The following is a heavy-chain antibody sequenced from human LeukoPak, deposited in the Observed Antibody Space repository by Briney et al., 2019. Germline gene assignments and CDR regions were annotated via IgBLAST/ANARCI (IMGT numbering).Heavy chain of an antibody. CDR2: IWYDGSNK. Sequence: GGSLRLSCAASGFTFSSYGMHWVRQAPGKGLEWVAVIWYDGSNKYYADSVKGRFTTSRDNSKKALYLQMNSLSAEDTAVYYCARALNTELDYGDYDAGDYYYYYGMDVWGQGTTVTVSS. V-gene: IGHV3-33*01. CDR1: GFTFSSYG. CDR3: ARALNTELDYGDYDAGDYYYYYGMDV. J-gene: IGHJ6*02. D-gene: IGHD4-17*01.